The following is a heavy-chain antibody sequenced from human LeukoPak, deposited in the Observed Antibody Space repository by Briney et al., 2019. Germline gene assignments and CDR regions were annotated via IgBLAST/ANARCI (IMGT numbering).Heavy chain of an antibody. Sequence: SETLSLTCTVSGGYISSYYWSWIRQPAGKGLEWIGRIYTSGSTNYNPSLKSRVTMSADTSKNQFSLNLSSVTAADTAVYYCAKEKYYYDSSGYYYAPFDYWGQGTLVTVSS. D-gene: IGHD3-22*01. CDR3: AKEKYYYDSSGYYYAPFDY. CDR2: IYTSGST. J-gene: IGHJ4*02. V-gene: IGHV4-4*07. CDR1: GGYISSYY.